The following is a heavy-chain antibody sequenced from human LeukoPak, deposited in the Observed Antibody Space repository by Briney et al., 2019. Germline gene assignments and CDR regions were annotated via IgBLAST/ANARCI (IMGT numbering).Heavy chain of an antibody. CDR2: ISKSGDST. CDR1: GFTFSSYA. Sequence: PGGSLRLSCAASGFTFSSYAISWVRQAPGKGLEWVSAISKSGDSTYYADSVKGRFTISRDNSKNTIYLQMNSLRVEDTAVYYCAKLSGWTGWFFDYWGQETVVTVSS. J-gene: IGHJ4*02. V-gene: IGHV3-23*01. CDR3: AKLSGWTGWFFDY. D-gene: IGHD6-19*01.